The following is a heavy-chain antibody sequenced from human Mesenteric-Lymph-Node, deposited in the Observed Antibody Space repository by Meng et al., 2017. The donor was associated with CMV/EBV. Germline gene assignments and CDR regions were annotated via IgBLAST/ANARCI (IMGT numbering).Heavy chain of an antibody. CDR1: GLTFRSYA. V-gene: IGHV3-23*01. J-gene: IGHJ1*01. CDR2: INDIGDTT. CDR3: AKRRIAAAGDFQH. Sequence: GGSLRLSCAASGLTFRSYAMTWVRQAPGKGLEWVSAINDIGDTTKYADSVKGRFTISRDNSKNTLYLRMNGLRVEDTAVYYCAKRRIAAAGDFQHWGQGTLVTVSS. D-gene: IGHD6-13*01.